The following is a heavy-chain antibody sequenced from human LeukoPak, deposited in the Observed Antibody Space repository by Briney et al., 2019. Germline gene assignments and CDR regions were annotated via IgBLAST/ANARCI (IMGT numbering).Heavy chain of an antibody. J-gene: IGHJ6*02. CDR3: ARGGCSRTSCPYGMDV. V-gene: IGHV3-48*02. D-gene: IGHD2-2*01. Sequence: TGGSLRLSCAASGFTFSSYSMNWVRQAPGKGLEWVSYISSSSSIIYYADSVKGRFTISRDNAKNSLYLQMNSLRDEDTAVYYCARGGCSRTSCPYGMDVWGQGTTVTVSS. CDR1: GFTFSSYS. CDR2: ISSSSSII.